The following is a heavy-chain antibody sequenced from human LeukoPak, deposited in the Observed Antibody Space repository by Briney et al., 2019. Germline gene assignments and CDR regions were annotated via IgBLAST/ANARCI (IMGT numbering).Heavy chain of an antibody. V-gene: IGHV3-23*01. D-gene: IGHD6-19*01. J-gene: IGHJ6*02. CDR3: AKAQSYSSGWYLWYYYGMDV. CDR1: GGSFSGYY. CDR2: ISGSGGST. Sequence: ETPSLTCAVYGGSFSGYYWSWVRQAPGKGLEWVSAISGSGGSTYYADSVKGRFTISRDNSKNTLYLQMNSLRAEDTAVYYCAKAQSYSSGWYLWYYYGMDVWGQGTTVTVSS.